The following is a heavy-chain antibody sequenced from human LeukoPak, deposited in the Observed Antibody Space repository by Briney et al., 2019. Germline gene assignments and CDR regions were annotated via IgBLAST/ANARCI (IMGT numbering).Heavy chain of an antibody. CDR2: IDPSDSYT. CDR1: GYSFASYW. CDR3: ARLGSNYAFDY. Sequence: TLGESLTISCRGSGYSFASYWISWVRQMPGKGLEWMGRIDPSDSYTNYSPSFQGHVTISADKSISTAYLQWSSLKASDTAMYYRARLGSNYAFDYWGQGTLVTVSS. D-gene: IGHD4-11*01. J-gene: IGHJ4*02. V-gene: IGHV5-10-1*01.